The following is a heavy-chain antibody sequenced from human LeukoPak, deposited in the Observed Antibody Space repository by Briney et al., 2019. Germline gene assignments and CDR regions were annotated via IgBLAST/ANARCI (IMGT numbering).Heavy chain of an antibody. Sequence: ASLKVSCKASGYTFTSYYMHWVRQAPGQGLEWMGIINPRVDSTSYAQKFQGRVTMTRDMSTSTVYMELSSLRSEDTAVYYCARGGGHIVNMSYPCLHFHYYMDVWGKATTVTVS. CDR1: GYTFTSYY. CDR2: INPRVDST. J-gene: IGHJ6*03. D-gene: IGHD5-12*01. CDR3: ARGGGHIVNMSYPCLHFHYYMDV. V-gene: IGHV1-46*01.